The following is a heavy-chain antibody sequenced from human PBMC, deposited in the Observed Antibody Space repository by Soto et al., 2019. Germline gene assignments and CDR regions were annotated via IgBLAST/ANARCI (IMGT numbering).Heavy chain of an antibody. J-gene: IGHJ5*02. V-gene: IGHV4-61*01. CDR2: IYYSGST. Sequence: QVQLQESGPGLVKPSETLSLTCTVSGGSVSSGSYYWSWIRQPPGKGLEWIGYIYYSGSTNYNPSLMSRVTISVDTSKNQFSLKLSSVTAADTAVYYCAREGWYNNWFDPWGQGTLVTVSS. CDR3: AREGWYNNWFDP. CDR1: GGSVSSGSYY. D-gene: IGHD1-1*01.